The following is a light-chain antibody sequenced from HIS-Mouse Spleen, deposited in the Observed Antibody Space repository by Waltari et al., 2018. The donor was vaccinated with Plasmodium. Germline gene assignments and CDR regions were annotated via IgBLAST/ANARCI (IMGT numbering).Light chain of an antibody. V-gene: IGKV3-15*01. J-gene: IGKJ3*01. CDR2: GAS. CDR1: QSVSSN. CDR3: QQYNNWSFT. Sequence: IVMTQSPATLSLSPGEGTTLSCRASQSVSSNLAWYQQKPGQDPRLLIYGASTRATGIPARFSGSGSGTEFTLTISSLQSEDFAVYYCQQYNNWSFTFGPGTKVDIK.